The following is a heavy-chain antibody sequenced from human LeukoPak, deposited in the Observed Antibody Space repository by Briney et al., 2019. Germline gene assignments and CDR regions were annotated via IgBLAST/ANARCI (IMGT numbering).Heavy chain of an antibody. V-gene: IGHV3-21*01. J-gene: IGHJ4*02. CDR3: ARDQGSYGSGSYYDY. Sequence: SGGSLRLSCAASGFTFSRYSMNWVRQAPGKGLEWVSSISSSSSYIYYADSVKGRFTISRDNAKNSLYLQMNSLRAEDTAVYYCARDQGSYGSGSYYDYWGQGTLVTVSS. CDR2: ISSSSSYI. D-gene: IGHD3-10*01. CDR1: GFTFSRYS.